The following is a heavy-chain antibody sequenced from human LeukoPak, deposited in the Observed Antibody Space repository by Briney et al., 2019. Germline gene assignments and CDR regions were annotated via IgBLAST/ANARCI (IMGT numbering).Heavy chain of an antibody. V-gene: IGHV3-23*01. J-gene: IGHJ4*02. D-gene: IGHD6-19*01. CDR1: GFTFSSYA. Sequence: GGSLRLSCAASGFTFSSYAMSWVRRAPGKGLEWVSAISGSGGSTYYADSVKGRFTISRDNSKNTLYLQMNSLRAEDTAVYYCARDLGIAVAGSYVGYFDYWGQGTLVTVSS. CDR3: ARDLGIAVAGSYVGYFDY. CDR2: ISGSGGST.